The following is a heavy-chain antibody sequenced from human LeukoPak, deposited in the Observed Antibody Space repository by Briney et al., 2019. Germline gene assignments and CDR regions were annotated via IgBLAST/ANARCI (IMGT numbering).Heavy chain of an antibody. CDR2: IYYSGNT. CDR1: GGSISSGGYY. V-gene: IGHV4-31*03. D-gene: IGHD4-11*01. Sequence: SETQSLTCTVSGGSISSGGYYWSWIRQHPGKGLEWIGYIYYSGNTYYSPSLKSRLTISLDTPKNQFSLKLSSVTAADTAVYYCARGQDDYSSFYTWFDPWGQVTLVTVSS. J-gene: IGHJ5*02. CDR3: ARGQDDYSSFYTWFDP.